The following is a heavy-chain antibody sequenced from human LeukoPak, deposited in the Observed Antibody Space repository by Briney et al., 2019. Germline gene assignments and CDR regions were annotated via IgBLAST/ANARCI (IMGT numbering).Heavy chain of an antibody. CDR3: AKDAPTPYCTNGVCFRSYFDY. Sequence: PGGSLRLSCAASGFTFSSYAMSWVRQAPGKGLEWVSAISGSGGSTYYADSVKGRFTISRDNSENTLYLQMNSLRAEDTAVYYCAKDAPTPYCTNGVCFRSYFDYWGQGTLVTVSS. J-gene: IGHJ4*02. CDR1: GFTFSSYA. V-gene: IGHV3-23*01. CDR2: ISGSGGST. D-gene: IGHD2-8*01.